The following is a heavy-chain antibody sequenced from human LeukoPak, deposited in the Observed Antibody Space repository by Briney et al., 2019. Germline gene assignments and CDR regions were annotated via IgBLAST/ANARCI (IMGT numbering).Heavy chain of an antibody. CDR2: IYYSGST. CDR3: ARGGFGELLVY. V-gene: IGHV4-30-4*01. CDR1: GGSINSGDYY. J-gene: IGHJ4*02. D-gene: IGHD3-10*01. Sequence: PSQTLSLTCTVSGGSINSGDYYWSWIRQPPGKGLEWIGYIYYSGSTYYNPSLKSRVTISVDTSKNQFSLKLSSVTAADTAVYYCARGGFGELLVYWGQGTLVTVSS.